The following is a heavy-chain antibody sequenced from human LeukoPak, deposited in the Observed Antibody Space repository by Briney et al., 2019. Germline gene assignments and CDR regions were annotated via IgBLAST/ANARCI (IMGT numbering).Heavy chain of an antibody. Sequence: SETLSLTCTVSGGSISSGGYYWSWIRQHPGKGLGWIGYIYYSGSTYYNPSLKSRVTISVDTSKNQFSLKLSSVTAADTAVYYCARVRGGYVFHFDYWGQGTLVTVSS. CDR1: GGSISSGGYY. V-gene: IGHV4-31*03. CDR3: ARVRGGYVFHFDY. J-gene: IGHJ4*02. CDR2: IYYSGST. D-gene: IGHD5-12*01.